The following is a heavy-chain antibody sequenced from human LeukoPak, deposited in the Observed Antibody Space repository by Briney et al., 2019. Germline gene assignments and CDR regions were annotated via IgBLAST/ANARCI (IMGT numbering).Heavy chain of an antibody. CDR1: GFTFDDYG. V-gene: IGHV3-20*04. D-gene: IGHD4-17*01. CDR2: INWNGGST. Sequence: GGSLRLSCAASGFTFDDYGMSWVRQAPGKGLEWVSGINWNGGSTGYADSVKGRFTISRDSAKNSLYLQMNSLRAEDTALYYCARNDYGDNYYMDVWGKGTTVTVSS. J-gene: IGHJ6*03. CDR3: ARNDYGDNYYMDV.